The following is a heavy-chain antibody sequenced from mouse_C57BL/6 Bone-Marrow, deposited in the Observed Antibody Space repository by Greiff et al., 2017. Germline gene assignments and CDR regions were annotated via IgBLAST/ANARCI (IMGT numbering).Heavy chain of an antibody. CDR3: ANHAGAGMDD. D-gene: IGHD4-1*01. Sequence: QVQLKEPGPGLVAPSQRLSITCTVSGFSLPSSGVDWVRQPPGKGLEWLGVIWGGGSTHYNSALMSRLSLSKDNTKCQVFVKMNCQQTEDTAMYYCANHAGAGMDDWGQGTSVTVSS. V-gene: IGHV2-9*01. CDR1: GFSLPSSG. J-gene: IGHJ4*01. CDR2: IWGGGST.